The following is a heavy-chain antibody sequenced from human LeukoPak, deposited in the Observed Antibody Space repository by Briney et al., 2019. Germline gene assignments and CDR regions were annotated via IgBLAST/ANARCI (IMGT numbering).Heavy chain of an antibody. Sequence: GGSLRLSCAASGFTLSSYGMSWVRQAPGKGLEGGANIKQDGSEKYYVDSVKGRFTISRDNAKNSLYLQMNSLRAEDTAVYYCARFLQDGYNCFDIWGQGTMVTVSS. CDR3: ARFLQDGYNCFDI. CDR1: GFTLSSYG. CDR2: IKQDGSEK. J-gene: IGHJ3*02. V-gene: IGHV3-7*01. D-gene: IGHD5-24*01.